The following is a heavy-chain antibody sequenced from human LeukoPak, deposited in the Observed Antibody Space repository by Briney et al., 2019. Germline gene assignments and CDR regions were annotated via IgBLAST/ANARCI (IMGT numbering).Heavy chain of an antibody. CDR3: AVCHWHSSGCRNDY. V-gene: IGHV4-34*01. Sequence: SETLSLTCAVYGGSFSGYYWSWIRQPPGKGLEWIGEINHSGSTNYNPSLKSRVTISVDTSKNQFSLKLGSVTAADTAVYYCAVCHWHSSGCRNDYWGQGTLVTVSS. D-gene: IGHD6-19*01. CDR1: GGSFSGYY. J-gene: IGHJ4*02. CDR2: INHSGST.